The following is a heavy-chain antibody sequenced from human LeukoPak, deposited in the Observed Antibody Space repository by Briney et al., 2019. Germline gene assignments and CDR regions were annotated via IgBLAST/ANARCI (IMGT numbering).Heavy chain of an antibody. V-gene: IGHV4-34*01. D-gene: IGHD6-13*01. CDR1: GGSFSGYY. Sequence: SETLSLTCAAYGGSFSGYYWSWIRQPPGKGLEWIGEINHSGSTNYNPSLKSRVTISVDTSKNQFSLKLSSVTAADTAVYYCARQSIAAAGGDGYYYYGMDVWGQGTTVTVSS. CDR2: INHSGST. J-gene: IGHJ6*02. CDR3: ARQSIAAAGGDGYYYYGMDV.